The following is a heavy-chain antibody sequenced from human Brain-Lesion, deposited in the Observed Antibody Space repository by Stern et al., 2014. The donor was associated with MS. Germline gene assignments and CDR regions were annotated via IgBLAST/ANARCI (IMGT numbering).Heavy chain of an antibody. CDR2: IYYIGST. CDR3: ARGESSRYYYYFDY. Sequence: QVQLQESGPGLVKPSQTLSLTCNVSGDSISSGDNYWSWIRQSPGKGLEWIGYIYYIGSTFYNPSLKSRVTISVDTSQNQFSLRLSSVTAADTAVYYCARGESSRYYYYFDYWGKGTLVTVSS. CDR1: GDSISSGDNY. D-gene: IGHD3-22*01. J-gene: IGHJ4*02. V-gene: IGHV4-30-4*01.